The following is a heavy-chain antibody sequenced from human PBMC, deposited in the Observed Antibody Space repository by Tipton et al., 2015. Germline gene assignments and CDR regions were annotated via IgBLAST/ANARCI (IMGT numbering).Heavy chain of an antibody. CDR3: ARDLEHGMDV. D-gene: IGHD5-24*01. J-gene: IGHJ6*02. Sequence: TLSLTCTVSGGPITSSAYYWGWIRQTPGKGLEWIGYISYSGSTNYNPSLKSRVTISLDTSKNQFSLKLSSVTAADTAIYYCARDLEHGMDVWGQGTTVTVSS. CDR2: ISYSGST. CDR1: GGPITSSAYY. V-gene: IGHV4-61*08.